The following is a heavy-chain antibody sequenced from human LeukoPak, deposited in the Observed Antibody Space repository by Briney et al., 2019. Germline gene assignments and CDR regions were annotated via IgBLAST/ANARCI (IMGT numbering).Heavy chain of an antibody. CDR3: ARDKTGDYGDLNWFDP. CDR2: IYSSGST. CDR1: GGSISSYY. J-gene: IGHJ5*02. Sequence: SETLSLTCTLSGGSISSYYWSWMRQPAGKGLEWIGRIYSSGSTKYNPSLKSRVTMSVDTSKNQFSLKLSSVTAADTAVYYCARDKTGDYGDLNWFDPWGQGTLVTVSS. V-gene: IGHV4-4*07. D-gene: IGHD4-17*01.